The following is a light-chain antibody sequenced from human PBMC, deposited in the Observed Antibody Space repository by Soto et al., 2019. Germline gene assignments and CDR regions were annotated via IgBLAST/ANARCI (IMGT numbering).Light chain of an antibody. J-gene: IGKJ1*01. Sequence: DIQMTQSPSTLSASVGDRVTITCRASQTIDSWLAWYQQRPGKPPNLLIYKASTLASGVPSRFSGSGSGTEFTLTINSLQPDDFAPYYCQQYHIYSGTFGQGTKVAIK. CDR3: QQYHIYSGT. CDR1: QTIDSW. CDR2: KAS. V-gene: IGKV1-5*03.